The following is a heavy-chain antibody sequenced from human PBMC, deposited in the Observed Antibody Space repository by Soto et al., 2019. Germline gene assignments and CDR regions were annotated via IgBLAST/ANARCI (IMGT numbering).Heavy chain of an antibody. CDR1: GASITYGSYS. Sequence: QLQLHMSGSGLVKPSQTLSLTCTVSGASITYGSYSWSWIRQTPGKGLEWIGYINHLETTFYDPSFESRLTLSIDRTKNQFSLNLKSMSAADRAVYFCARVRGFDAFAYLGQGILVTVSS. D-gene: IGHD3-10*01. CDR2: INHLETT. J-gene: IGHJ4*02. V-gene: IGHV4-30-2*01. CDR3: ARVRGFDAFAY.